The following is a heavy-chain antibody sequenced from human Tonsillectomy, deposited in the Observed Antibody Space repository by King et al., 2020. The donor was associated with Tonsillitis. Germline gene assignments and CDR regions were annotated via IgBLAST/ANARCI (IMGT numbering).Heavy chain of an antibody. CDR2: MNPNSGNT. J-gene: IGHJ4*02. Sequence: VQLVESGAEVKKPGASVKVSCQASRYTFSTYDINWVRQATGQGLEWMGWMNPNSGNTGYAQKFQGRVTMTRNTSISTAYMELSDLRSEDTAVYYCAATPTVTRVDFWGQGTLVTVSS. CDR1: RYTFSTYD. CDR3: AATPTVTRVDF. D-gene: IGHD4-17*01. V-gene: IGHV1-8*01.